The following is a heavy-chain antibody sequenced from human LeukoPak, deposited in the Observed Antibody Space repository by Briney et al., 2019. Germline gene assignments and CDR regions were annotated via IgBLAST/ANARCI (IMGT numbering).Heavy chain of an antibody. CDR3: ARIQLWPLHYFDY. Sequence: SETLSLTCTVSGGSISSSRYYWAWIRQPPGKGLEWIGEINHSGDTKYNPSLKSRVTISVDTSKNQFSLKVSSVTAADTAVYYCARIQLWPLHYFDYWGQGTLVTVSS. CDR1: GGSISSSRYY. CDR2: INHSGDT. D-gene: IGHD5-18*01. V-gene: IGHV4-39*07. J-gene: IGHJ4*02.